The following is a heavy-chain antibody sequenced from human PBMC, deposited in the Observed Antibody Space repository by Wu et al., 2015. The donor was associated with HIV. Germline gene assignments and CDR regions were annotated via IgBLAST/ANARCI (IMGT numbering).Heavy chain of an antibody. CDR3: ARVGCSPTSCWYYFDY. CDR2: ISAYNDNK. V-gene: IGHV1-18*04. Sequence: QVQLVQSGAEVKKPGASVRISCKASGYAFIRYGISWVRQAPGQGLEWLGWISAYNDNKRFAQKFQGRVTLTTDTSTSTGYMELRSLRSDDTAVYYYARVGCSPTSCWYYFDYWGQGTLVAVSS. D-gene: IGHD2-2*01. J-gene: IGHJ4*02. CDR1: GYAFIRYG.